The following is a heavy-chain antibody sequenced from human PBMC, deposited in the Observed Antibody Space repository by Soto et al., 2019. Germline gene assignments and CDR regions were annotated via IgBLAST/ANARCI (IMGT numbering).Heavy chain of an antibody. V-gene: IGHV5-51*01. D-gene: IGHD6-6*01. CDR1: GYSFSSYW. CDR2: IHPGDSET. J-gene: IGHJ6*02. CDR3: ARKVYSTSSGGYYYYGMDV. Sequence: PGESLRISCKGAGYSFSSYWIGWIRKMPGKELDWMGIIHPGDSETRYSPSFQGQVTISVDKSISTAYLQWSSLKASDSAMYYCARKVYSTSSGGYYYYGMDVWGQGTTVTVSS.